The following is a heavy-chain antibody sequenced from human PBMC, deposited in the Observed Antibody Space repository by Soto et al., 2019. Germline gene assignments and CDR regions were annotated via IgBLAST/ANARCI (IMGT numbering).Heavy chain of an antibody. CDR1: GFTVSSNY. CDR3: AREMFARGIAVAGTFGY. Sequence: EVQLVESGGGLVQPGGSLRLSCAASGFTVSSNYMSWVRQAPGKGLEWVSVIYSGGSTYYADSVKGRFTISRDNSKNTLYLQRNSLRAEDTAVYYCAREMFARGIAVAGTFGYWGQGTLVTVSS. V-gene: IGHV3-66*01. CDR2: IYSGGST. D-gene: IGHD6-19*01. J-gene: IGHJ4*02.